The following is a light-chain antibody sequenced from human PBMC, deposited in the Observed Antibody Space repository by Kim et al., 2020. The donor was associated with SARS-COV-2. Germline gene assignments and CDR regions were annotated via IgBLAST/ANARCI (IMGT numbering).Light chain of an antibody. CDR2: DVS. V-gene: IGLV2-14*03. CDR1: SSDVGGYNY. CDR3: SSYTSSSTFV. J-gene: IGLJ1*01. Sequence: GQSITMPCTGTSSDVGGYNYVSWYQRHPGKAPKLMIYDVSNRPSGVSNRFSGSKSGNTASLTISGLQAEDGADYYCSSYTSSSTFVFGTGTKVTVL.